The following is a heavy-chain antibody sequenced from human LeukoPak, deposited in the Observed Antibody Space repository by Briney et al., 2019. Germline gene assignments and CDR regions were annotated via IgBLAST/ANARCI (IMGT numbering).Heavy chain of an antibody. V-gene: IGHV4-59*01. D-gene: IGHD4-23*01. J-gene: IGHJ4*02. CDR3: ARGSGMDGGNLDY. CDR2: IYYSGST. CDR1: GGSISSYY. Sequence: SETLSLTCTVSGGSISSYYWSWIRQPPGKGLEWIGYIYYSGSTKYNPSLKSRVTISVDTSKNQFSLKLSSVTAADTAVYYCARGSGMDGGNLDYWGQGTLVTVSS.